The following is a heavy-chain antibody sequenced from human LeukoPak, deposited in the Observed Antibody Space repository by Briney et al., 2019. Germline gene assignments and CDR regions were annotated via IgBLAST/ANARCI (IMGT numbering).Heavy chain of an antibody. CDR3: ARDRAGDILTGYSAMDV. V-gene: IGHV1-69*13. Sequence: RASVKVSCKASGGTFSSYAISWVRQAPGQGVEWMGGIIPIFGTANYAQKFQGRVTITADESTSTAYMELSSLRSEDTAVYYCARDRAGDILTGYSAMDVWGKGTTVTVSS. CDR2: IIPIFGTA. D-gene: IGHD3-9*01. CDR1: GGTFSSYA. J-gene: IGHJ6*04.